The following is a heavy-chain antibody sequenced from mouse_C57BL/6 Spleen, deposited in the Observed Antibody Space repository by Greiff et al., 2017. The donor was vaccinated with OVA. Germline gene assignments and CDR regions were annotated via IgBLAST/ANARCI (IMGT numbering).Heavy chain of an antibody. CDR2: ISSGSSTI. D-gene: IGHD1-1*01. Sequence: EVKLLESGGGLVKPGGSLKLSCAASGFTFSDYGMHWVRQAPEKGLEWVAYISSGSSTIYYADTVKGRFTISRDNAKNTLFLQMTSLRSEDTAMYYCARRITTVDAMDYWGQGTSVTVSS. CDR1: GFTFSDYG. CDR3: ARRITTVDAMDY. J-gene: IGHJ4*01. V-gene: IGHV5-17*01.